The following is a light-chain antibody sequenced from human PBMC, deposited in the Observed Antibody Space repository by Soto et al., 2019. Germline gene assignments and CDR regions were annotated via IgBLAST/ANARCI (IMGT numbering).Light chain of an antibody. Sequence: DIQMTQSPSTLSASVGDRVTITCRASQSISSWLAWYQQKPGKAPKLLIYDASSLESGVPSRFSGSGSGTEFTLTNSSLQPDDFATDYCQQYNSYSWTFGQGTKVESK. CDR2: DAS. J-gene: IGKJ1*01. CDR1: QSISSW. CDR3: QQYNSYSWT. V-gene: IGKV1-5*01.